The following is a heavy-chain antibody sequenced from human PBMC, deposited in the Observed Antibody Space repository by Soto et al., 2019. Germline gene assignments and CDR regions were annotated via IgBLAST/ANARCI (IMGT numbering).Heavy chain of an antibody. CDR1: GFTVSSNY. V-gene: IGHV3-53*04. CDR2: IYSGGST. CDR3: ARGRYYDILTGQIGYFDY. D-gene: IGHD3-9*01. Sequence: EVQLVESGGGLVQPGGSLRLSCAASGFTVSSNYMSWVRQAPGKGLEWVSVIYSGGSTYYADSVKGRFTISRHNSKNTLYLQMSGLGAEDTAVYYCARGRYYDILTGQIGYFDYWGQGTLVTVSS. J-gene: IGHJ4*02.